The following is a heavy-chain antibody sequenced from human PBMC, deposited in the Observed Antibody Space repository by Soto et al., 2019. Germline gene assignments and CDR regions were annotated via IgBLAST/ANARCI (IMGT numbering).Heavy chain of an antibody. J-gene: IGHJ4*02. V-gene: IGHV3-30-3*01. Sequence: GGSLRLSCAASGFTFSSYAMHWVRQAPGKGLEWVAVISYDGSNKYYADSVKGRFTISRDNSKNTLYLQMNSLRAEDTAVYYCASSYSSGWYYFDYWGQGTLVTVSS. CDR2: ISYDGSNK. CDR1: GFTFSSYA. D-gene: IGHD6-19*01. CDR3: ASSYSSGWYYFDY.